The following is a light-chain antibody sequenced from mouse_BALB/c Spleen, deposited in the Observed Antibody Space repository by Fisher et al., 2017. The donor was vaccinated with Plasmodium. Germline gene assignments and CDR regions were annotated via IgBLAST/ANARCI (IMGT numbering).Light chain of an antibody. CDR3: QQSNSWPLT. CDR1: QNIRNN. CDR2: YTS. V-gene: IGKV5-43*01. J-gene: IGKJ5*01. Sequence: DIVMTQTPVTLPVTPGDSVSLACRASQNIRNNLHWYRQKSHESPRLLINYTSQSISGIPSRFSGIGSGTDFTLSINSVETEDFGMYFCQQSNSWPLTFGAGTKLELK.